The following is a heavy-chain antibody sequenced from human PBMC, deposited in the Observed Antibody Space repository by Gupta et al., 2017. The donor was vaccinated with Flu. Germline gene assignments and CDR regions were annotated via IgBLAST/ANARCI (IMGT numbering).Heavy chain of an antibody. CDR1: SYG. V-gene: IGHV3-33*01. CDR3: ARGLEDSSGYYHVGY. J-gene: IGHJ4*02. D-gene: IGHD3-22*01. Sequence: SYGMHWGRQAPGKGLEWVAVIWYDGSNKYYADSVKGRFTISRDNSKNTLYLQMNSLRAEDTAVYYCARGLEDSSGYYHVGYWGQGTLVTVSS. CDR2: IWYDGSNK.